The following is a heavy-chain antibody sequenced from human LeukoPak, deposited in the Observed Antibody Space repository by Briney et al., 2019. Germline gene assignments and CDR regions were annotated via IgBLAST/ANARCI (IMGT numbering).Heavy chain of an antibody. CDR3: AKGQELDDGVFDS. J-gene: IGHJ4*02. CDR1: GFTVSSIA. Sequence: GGSLRLSCAASGFTVSSIAMTWVRQAPGKGLEWVSTIRSNGDTAYNADSVKGRFTISRDDSKKTLYLQMNSLRVEDTAIYYCAKGQELDDGVFDSWGQGTLVTVSS. CDR2: IRSNGDTA. D-gene: IGHD1-1*01. V-gene: IGHV3-23*01.